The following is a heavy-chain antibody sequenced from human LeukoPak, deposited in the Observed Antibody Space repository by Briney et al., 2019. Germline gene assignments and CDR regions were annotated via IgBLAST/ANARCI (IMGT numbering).Heavy chain of an antibody. CDR1: GYTFAGYY. CDR2: INPNSGGT. V-gene: IGHV1-2*02. D-gene: IGHD7-27*01. CDR3: ARGNNWGDYLDY. J-gene: IGHJ4*02. Sequence: ASVNVSCKASGYTFAGYYMHWVRQAPGQGLEWMGWINPNSGGTNYAQKFQGRVTMTRDTSISTTYMELSRLRSDDTAVYYCARGNNWGDYLDYWGQGTLVTVSS.